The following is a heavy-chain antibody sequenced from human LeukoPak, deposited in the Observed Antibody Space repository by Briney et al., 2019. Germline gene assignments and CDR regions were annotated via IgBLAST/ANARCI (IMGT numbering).Heavy chain of an antibody. D-gene: IGHD4-23*01. V-gene: IGHV3-23*01. CDR1: GFTFSSHA. CDR2: ISGSGGST. J-gene: IGHJ4*02. Sequence: PGGSLRLSCAASGFTFSSHAMSRVRQAPGKGLEWVSAISGSGGSTYYADSVKGRFTVSRDNSKNTLYLQMNSLRAEDTAVYYCAKDGQEGTVEFFDYWGQGTLVTVSS. CDR3: AKDGQEGTVEFFDY.